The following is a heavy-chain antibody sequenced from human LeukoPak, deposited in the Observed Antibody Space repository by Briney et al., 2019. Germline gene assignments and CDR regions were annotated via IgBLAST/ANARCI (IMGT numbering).Heavy chain of an antibody. CDR1: GLTFTNYA. Sequence: GGSLRLSCAASGLTFTNYAMTWVRQAPGKGLEWVSCISGSGKTTWYADSVKGRFIISRDDSKSTLDLQMNSLRAEDTAVYYCARCSRSFDWQSFYFYYMDAWGNGTTVTVSS. CDR3: ARCSRSFDWQSFYFYYMDA. J-gene: IGHJ6*03. CDR2: ISGSGKTT. V-gene: IGHV3-23*01. D-gene: IGHD3-9*01.